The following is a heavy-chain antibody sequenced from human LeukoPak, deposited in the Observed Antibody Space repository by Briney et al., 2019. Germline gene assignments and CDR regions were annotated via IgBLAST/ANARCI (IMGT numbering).Heavy chain of an antibody. J-gene: IGHJ4*02. V-gene: IGHV3-7*01. D-gene: IGHD1-1*01. Sequence: FTSSGSGFTFNGSWMNWVHQAPGKGLEWVANMDPSGTQTRYVDSVKGRFTISKDDPGTSLYLEMHSLRAEDTAIYYCAIWTSGNYWGQGALVTVSS. CDR2: MDPSGTQT. CDR1: GFTFNGSW. CDR3: AIWTSGNY.